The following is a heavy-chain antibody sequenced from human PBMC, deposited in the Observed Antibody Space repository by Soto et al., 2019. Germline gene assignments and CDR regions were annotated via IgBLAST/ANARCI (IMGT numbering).Heavy chain of an antibody. CDR3: ARDIGSYAYVEGY. J-gene: IGHJ4*02. Sequence: SETLSLTCSVSGGSINSYWWSWIRQPAGKGLEWIGRVYSSGTTDYNPSLNSRATMSVETSKNQFSLKLSSVTAADTAVYYCARDIGSYAYVEGYWGQGIQVPVSS. CDR2: VYSSGTT. D-gene: IGHD3-10*01. V-gene: IGHV4-4*07. CDR1: GGSINSYW.